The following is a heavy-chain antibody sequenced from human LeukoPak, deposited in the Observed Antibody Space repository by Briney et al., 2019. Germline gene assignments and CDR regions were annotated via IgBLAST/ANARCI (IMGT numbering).Heavy chain of an antibody. V-gene: IGHV4-4*07. CDR1: GGSISSYY. Sequence: SETLSLTCTVSGGSISSYYWSWIRQPAGKGLEWIGRIYTSGSTNYNPSLKSRVTMSVDTSKNQFSLKLSSVTAADTAVYYCARDTRIMGIEFRWNDAFDIWGQGTMVTVSS. J-gene: IGHJ3*02. D-gene: IGHD1-1*01. CDR2: IYTSGST. CDR3: ARDTRIMGIEFRWNDAFDI.